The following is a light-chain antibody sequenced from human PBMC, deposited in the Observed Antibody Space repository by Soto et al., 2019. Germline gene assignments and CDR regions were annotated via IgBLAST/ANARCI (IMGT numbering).Light chain of an antibody. CDR2: EAS. CDR3: QQYNNWPQT. Sequence: EIVLTQSPATLSLSPGERATLSCRASQSVGNNLAWYQQKPGQAPGLLIYEASTRATGIPARFSGSGSRTDFTLTISGLQSEDFAVYYCQQYNNWPQTFGQGTKVDI. CDR1: QSVGNN. V-gene: IGKV3-15*01. J-gene: IGKJ1*01.